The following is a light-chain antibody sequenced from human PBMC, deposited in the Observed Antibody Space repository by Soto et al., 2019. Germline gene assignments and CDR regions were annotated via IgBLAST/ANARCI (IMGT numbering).Light chain of an antibody. V-gene: IGLV2-18*02. CDR3: SSFTTARTWV. CDR1: SSDIGSYNR. J-gene: IGLJ3*02. Sequence: QSALTQPPSVSGSPGQSVTISCTGTSSDIGSYNRVSWYQQPPGTTPKLIIYEVHNRPSGVPDRFSGSKSGNTASLTISGLQPEDEADYYCSSFTTARTWVFGGGTKVTVL. CDR2: EVH.